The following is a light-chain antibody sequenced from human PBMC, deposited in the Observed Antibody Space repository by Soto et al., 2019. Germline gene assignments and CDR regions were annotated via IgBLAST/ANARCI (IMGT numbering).Light chain of an antibody. V-gene: IGKV1-39*01. CDR2: AAS. Sequence: DIQMTQSPSTLSGSVGDRVTITCRASQSISSYVSWYQQKPGKAPKLLIYAASRLQSGVPSRFSGSRSGTDFTLTISSLQPEDFATYYCQQSYSRVTFGQGTKVDI. CDR1: QSISSY. CDR3: QQSYSRVT. J-gene: IGKJ1*01.